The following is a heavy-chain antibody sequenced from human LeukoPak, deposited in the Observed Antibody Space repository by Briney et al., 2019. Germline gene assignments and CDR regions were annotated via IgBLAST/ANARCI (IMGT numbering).Heavy chain of an antibody. V-gene: IGHV4-59*01. J-gene: IGHJ4*02. CDR2: IYYSGST. CDR1: GGSISSYY. CDR3: ARDRSDSSGYPKRAYYFDY. D-gene: IGHD3-22*01. Sequence: SETLSLTCTVSGGSISSYYWSWIRQPPGKGLEWIGYIYYSGSTNYNPSLKSRVTISVDTSKNQFSLKLSPVTAADTAVYYCARDRSDSSGYPKRAYYFDYWGQGTLVTVSS.